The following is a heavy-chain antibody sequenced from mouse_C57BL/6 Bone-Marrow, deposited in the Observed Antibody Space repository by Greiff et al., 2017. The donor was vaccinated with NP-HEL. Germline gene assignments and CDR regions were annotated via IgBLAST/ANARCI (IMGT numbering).Heavy chain of an antibody. CDR3: ARRGALLPGFDY. CDR2: ISNGGGST. CDR1: GFTFSDYY. V-gene: IGHV5-12*01. J-gene: IGHJ2*01. D-gene: IGHD1-1*01. Sequence: EVKLMESGGGLVQPGGSLNLSCAASGFTFSDYYMYWVRQTPEKRLEWVAYISNGGGSTYYPDTVKGRFTISRDNAKNTLYLQMSRLKSEDTAMYYCARRGALLPGFDYWGQGTTLTVSS.